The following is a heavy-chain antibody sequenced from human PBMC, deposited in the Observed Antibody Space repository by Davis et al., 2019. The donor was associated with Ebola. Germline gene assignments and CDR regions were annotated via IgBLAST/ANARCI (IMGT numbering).Heavy chain of an antibody. D-gene: IGHD2-2*01. CDR2: ISAYNGNT. CDR3: ARAHCSSTSCYYGMDV. J-gene: IGHJ6*02. CDR1: GYTFTSYG. V-gene: IGHV1-18*01. Sequence: AASVKVSCKASGYTFTSYGISWVRQAPGQGLEWMGWISAYNGNTNYAQKLQGRVTMTTDTSASTAYMELSSLRSEDTAVYYCARAHCSSTSCYYGMDVWGQGTTVTVSS.